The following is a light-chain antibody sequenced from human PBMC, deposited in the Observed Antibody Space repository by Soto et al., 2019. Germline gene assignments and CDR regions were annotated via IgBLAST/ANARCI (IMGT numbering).Light chain of an antibody. J-gene: IGKJ4*01. Sequence: DIQMTQSPSSLSASVGDRVTITCRASQSISSYLNWYQQKPGKAPNLLIYDASTLHSGVPSRFSGGGSGTDFTLTISSLQPEDFATYYCQQLESYPSTFGGGTKVDIK. CDR2: DAS. CDR3: QQLESYPST. V-gene: IGKV1-39*01. CDR1: QSISSY.